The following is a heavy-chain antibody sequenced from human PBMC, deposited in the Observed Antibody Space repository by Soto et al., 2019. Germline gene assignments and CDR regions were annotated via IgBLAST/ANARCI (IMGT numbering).Heavy chain of an antibody. D-gene: IGHD6-6*01. CDR2: INPNSGGT. CDR1: GYTFTGYY. J-gene: IGHJ5*02. CDR3: ARDPGSIAARPWFDP. V-gene: IGHV1-2*02. Sequence: ASVKVSCKASGYTFTGYYMHWVRQAPGQGLEWMGWINPNSGGTNYAQKCQGRVTMTRDTSISTAYMELSRLRSADPAVYYCARDPGSIAARPWFDPWGQGTLVTVSS.